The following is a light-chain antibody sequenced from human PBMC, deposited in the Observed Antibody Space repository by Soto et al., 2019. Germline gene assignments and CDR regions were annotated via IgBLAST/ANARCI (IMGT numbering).Light chain of an antibody. V-gene: IGLV2-14*01. CDR1: SSDVGGYKY. J-gene: IGLJ1*01. CDR3: SSYTSSSPCV. CDR2: EVS. Sequence: QSALTQPASVSGSPGQSITISCTGTSSDVGGYKYVSWYQQHPGKAPKLMIYEVSNRPSGVSIRFSGSKSGNMASLTISGLQAEDEADYYCSSYTSSSPCVFGTGTKVTVL.